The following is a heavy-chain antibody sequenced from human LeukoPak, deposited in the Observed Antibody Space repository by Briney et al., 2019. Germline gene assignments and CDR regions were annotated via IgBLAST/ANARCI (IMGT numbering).Heavy chain of an antibody. CDR1: GFTFDDYT. V-gene: IGHV3-43*01. CDR2: ITWDGGST. J-gene: IGHJ6*02. Sequence: PGGSLRLSCAASGFTFDDYTMHWVRQAPGKGLEWVSLITWDGGSTYYAASVKGRFTISRDNAKNTLFLQMNSLRAEDTAVYYCARRGTGHGMDVWGQGTTVIVSS. D-gene: IGHD1-1*01. CDR3: ARRGTGHGMDV.